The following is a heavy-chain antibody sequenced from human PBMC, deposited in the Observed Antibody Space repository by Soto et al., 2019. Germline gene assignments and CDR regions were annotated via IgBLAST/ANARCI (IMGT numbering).Heavy chain of an antibody. V-gene: IGHV4-34*01. CDR2: INHSRST. CDR3: ARTPEAVAGTAGMDV. D-gene: IGHD6-19*01. Sequence: PSKTLYLTCAVYGGALSDYDWSWIRQPPGKGLEWIGEINHSRSTNYNPSLKSRVTISVDTSKNQFSLRVSSVTAADTAVYYCARTPEAVAGTAGMDVWGQGTTVT. CDR1: GGALSDYD. J-gene: IGHJ6*02.